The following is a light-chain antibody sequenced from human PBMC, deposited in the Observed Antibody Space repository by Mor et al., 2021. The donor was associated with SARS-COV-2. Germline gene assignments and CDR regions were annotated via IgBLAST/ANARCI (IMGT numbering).Light chain of an antibody. J-gene: IGKJ1*01. V-gene: IGKV6-21*01. Sequence: YASQSLSGVPSRFSGSGSGTDFTLTIDSLEAEDAATYYCHKSSTLPLTLGLGTMVEIK. CDR2: YAS. CDR3: HKSSTLPLT.